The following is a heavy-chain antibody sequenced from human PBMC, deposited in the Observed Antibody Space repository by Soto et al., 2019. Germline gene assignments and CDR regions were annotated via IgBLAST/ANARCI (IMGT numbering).Heavy chain of an antibody. CDR3: ARDGSSGWYSSGWFDP. D-gene: IGHD6-19*01. V-gene: IGHV1-69*04. J-gene: IGHJ5*02. CDR1: GGTFSSYT. CDR2: IIPILGIA. Sequence: ASVKVSCKASGGTFSSYTISWVRQAPGQGLEWMGRIIPILGIANYAQKFQGRVTITADKSTSTAYMELSSLRSEDTAVYYCARDGSSGWYSSGWFDPWGQGTLVTVSS.